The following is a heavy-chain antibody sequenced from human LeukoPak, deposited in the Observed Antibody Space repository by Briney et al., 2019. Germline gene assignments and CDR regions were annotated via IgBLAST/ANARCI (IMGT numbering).Heavy chain of an antibody. Sequence: SETLSLTCTVSGGPISSYYWSWIRQPPGKGLEWIGYIYYSGSTNYNPSLKSRVTISVDTSKNQFSLKLSSVTAADTAVYYCARHLQNSYGYYYGMDVWGQGTTVTVSS. CDR2: IYYSGST. CDR1: GGPISSYY. D-gene: IGHD5-18*01. V-gene: IGHV4-59*01. CDR3: ARHLQNSYGYYYGMDV. J-gene: IGHJ6*02.